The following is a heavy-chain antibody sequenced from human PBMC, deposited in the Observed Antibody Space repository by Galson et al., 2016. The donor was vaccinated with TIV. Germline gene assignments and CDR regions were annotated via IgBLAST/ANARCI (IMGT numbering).Heavy chain of an antibody. D-gene: IGHD3-22*01. CDR1: GFTFSSHA. CDR2: ISAGGGST. CDR3: AKIDSSGYNYGGRFVY. V-gene: IGHV3-23*01. Sequence: SLRLSCAASGFTFSSHAMTWARQPPGKGLEWVSAISAGGGSTYYADSVQGRFTISRDNSKNTQYLQMNSLRAEDTAIYYCAKIDSSGYNYGGRFVYWGQGTLVTVSS. J-gene: IGHJ4*02.